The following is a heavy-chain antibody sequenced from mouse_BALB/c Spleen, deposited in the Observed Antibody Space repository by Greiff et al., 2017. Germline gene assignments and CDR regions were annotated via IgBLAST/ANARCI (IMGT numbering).Heavy chain of an antibody. CDR3: ARSGIGSPLAY. D-gene: IGHD1-1*02. CDR1: GYAFSSSW. V-gene: IGHV1-82*01. J-gene: IGHJ3*01. Sequence: QVQLQQSGPELVKPGASVKISCKASGYAFSSSWMNWVKQRPGQGLEWIGRIYPGDGDTNYNGKFKGKATLTADKSYSTAYMQLSSLTSVDSAVYFCARSGIGSPLAYWGQGTLVTVSA. CDR2: IYPGDGDT.